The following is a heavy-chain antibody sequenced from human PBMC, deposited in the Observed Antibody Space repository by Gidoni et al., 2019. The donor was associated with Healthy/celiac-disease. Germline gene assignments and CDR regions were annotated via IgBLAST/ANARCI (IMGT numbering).Heavy chain of an antibody. CDR1: GFTFSSYE. CDR2: ISSSGSTI. J-gene: IGHJ4*02. CDR3: ARQSSGYYLDY. D-gene: IGHD3-22*01. Sequence: EVQLVESGGGLVQPGGSLRLSCAASGFTFSSYEMNWVRQAPGKGLEWVSYISSSGSTIYYADSVKCRFTISRDNAKNSLYLQMNSLRAEDTAVYYCARQSSGYYLDYWGQGTLVTVSS. V-gene: IGHV3-48*03.